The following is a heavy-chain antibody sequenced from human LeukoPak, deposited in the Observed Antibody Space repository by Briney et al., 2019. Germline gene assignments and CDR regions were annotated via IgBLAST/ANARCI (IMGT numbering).Heavy chain of an antibody. Sequence: SETLSLTCAVFGGSLNDYYWSWVRQPPGKGLEWFGEINHSGSTNYNPSLKSRVTISVDTSKNQFSLKLSSVTAADTAVYYCARDLRGVLGDYWGQGTLVTVSS. D-gene: IGHD3-10*01. CDR2: INHSGST. CDR3: ARDLRGVLGDY. V-gene: IGHV4-34*01. CDR1: GGSLNDYY. J-gene: IGHJ4*02.